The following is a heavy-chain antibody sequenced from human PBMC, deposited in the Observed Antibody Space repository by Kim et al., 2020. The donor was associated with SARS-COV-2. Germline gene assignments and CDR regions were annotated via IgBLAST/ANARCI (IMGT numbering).Heavy chain of an antibody. CDR3: ARDSGYYYYGMDV. J-gene: IGHJ6*02. D-gene: IGHD3-10*01. V-gene: IGHV1-69*01. Sequence: YAQRCQGRVTIAADEATSTAYMELSSLRSEDTAVYYCARDSGYYYYGMDVWGQGTTVIVSS.